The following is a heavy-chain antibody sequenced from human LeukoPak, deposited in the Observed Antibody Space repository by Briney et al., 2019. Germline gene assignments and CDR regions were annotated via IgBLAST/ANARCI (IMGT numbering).Heavy chain of an antibody. J-gene: IGHJ4*02. D-gene: IGHD1-26*01. Sequence: SVKVSCKASGGTFSSYAISWVRQAPGQGLEWMGGIIPIFGTANYAQKFQGRVTITADESTSTAYMELRSLRSDDTAVYYCARHLWELLVLVYWGQGTLVTVSS. V-gene: IGHV1-69*13. CDR3: ARHLWELLVLVY. CDR1: GGTFSSYA. CDR2: IIPIFGTA.